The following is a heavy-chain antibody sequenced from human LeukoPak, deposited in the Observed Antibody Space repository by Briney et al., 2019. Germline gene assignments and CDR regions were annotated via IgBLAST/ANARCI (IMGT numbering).Heavy chain of an antibody. CDR1: GFTVSSSY. CDR2: LSGSGGST. CDR3: AKDLWWFGELPNAFEN. D-gene: IGHD3-10*01. V-gene: IGHV3-23*01. J-gene: IGHJ3*02. Sequence: PGGSLRLSCAASGFTVSSSYMSWVRQAPGKGLEWVSSLSGSGGSTYYADSVKGRFTISRDNSKNTLYLQMNSLRAEDTAIYYCAKDLWWFGELPNAFENWGQGTMVTGSS.